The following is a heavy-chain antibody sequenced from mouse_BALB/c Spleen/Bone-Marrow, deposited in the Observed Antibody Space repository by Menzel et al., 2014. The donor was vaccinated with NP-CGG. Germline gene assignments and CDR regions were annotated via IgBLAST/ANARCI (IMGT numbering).Heavy chain of an antibody. Sequence: VKVVESGAGLARPGASVKMSCKASGYTFTSYTMHWVKQRPGQGLEWIGYINPSSGYTNYNQKFKDKATLTADKSSSTAYMQLSSLTSEDSAVYYCAREGYGNYAYWGQGTLVTVSA. D-gene: IGHD2-10*02. J-gene: IGHJ3*01. CDR1: GYTFTSYT. CDR2: INPSSGYT. V-gene: IGHV1-4*01. CDR3: AREGYGNYAY.